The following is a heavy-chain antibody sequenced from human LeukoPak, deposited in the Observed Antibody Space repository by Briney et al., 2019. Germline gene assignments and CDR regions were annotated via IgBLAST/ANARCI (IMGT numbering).Heavy chain of an antibody. V-gene: IGHV3-23*01. CDR2: ISGSGGST. CDR1: GFTFSSYA. D-gene: IGHD3-10*01. J-gene: IGHJ4*02. CDR3: AKAEYGSGSFDY. Sequence: GGSLRLSCAASGFTFSSYAMSWVRQAPGKWLEWVSAISGSGGSTYYADSVKCRFTIARDNSKNTLYLQMNSLRAEDTAVYYCAKAEYGSGSFDYWGRGPLVTVSS.